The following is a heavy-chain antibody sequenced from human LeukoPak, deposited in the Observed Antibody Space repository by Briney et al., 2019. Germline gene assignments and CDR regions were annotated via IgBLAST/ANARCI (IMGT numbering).Heavy chain of an antibody. CDR1: GFTFSSYS. Sequence: GGSLRLSCAASGFTFSSYSMNWVRQAPGKGLKWVSSISSSSSYIYYADSVKGRFTISRDNAKNSLYLQMNSLRAEDTAVYYCHIVVVVAAQIIDYWGQGTLVTVSS. J-gene: IGHJ4*02. CDR2: ISSSSSYI. V-gene: IGHV3-21*01. D-gene: IGHD2-15*01. CDR3: HIVVVVAAQIIDY.